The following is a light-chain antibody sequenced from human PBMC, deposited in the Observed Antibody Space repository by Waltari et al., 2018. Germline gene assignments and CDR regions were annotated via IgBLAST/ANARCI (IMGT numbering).Light chain of an antibody. CDR3: QQSFGTPLT. J-gene: IGKJ1*01. CDR2: SAS. V-gene: IGKV1-39*01. Sequence: EIQMTQSPSSLSASIGDRVTITCRASHDIVTYLNWYQQKPGEAPKLLIYSASTLQSGAPSRFSGGGSGTDFTLTINNLQADDFATYFCQQSFGTPLTFGQGTRVEVK. CDR1: HDIVTY.